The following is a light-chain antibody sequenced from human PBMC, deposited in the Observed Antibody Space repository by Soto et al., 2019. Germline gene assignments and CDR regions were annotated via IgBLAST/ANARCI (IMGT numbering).Light chain of an antibody. CDR1: QSVGSY. J-gene: IGKJ5*01. Sequence: EIVLTQSPATLSLSPGERATLSCRASQSVGSYLAWYQQKPGQAPRLLIYGASSRATGIPDRFSGSGSGTDFTLTISRLEPEDFAVYYCQHCGTSPEVTFGQGTRLEIK. CDR2: GAS. V-gene: IGKV3-20*01. CDR3: QHCGTSPEVT.